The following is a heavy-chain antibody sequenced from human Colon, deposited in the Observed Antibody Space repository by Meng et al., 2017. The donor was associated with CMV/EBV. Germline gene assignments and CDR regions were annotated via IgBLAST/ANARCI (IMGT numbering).Heavy chain of an antibody. D-gene: IGHD2-2*01. CDR1: GFTFSNYA. J-gene: IGHJ4*02. V-gene: IGHV3-23*01. CDR2: ISGSCRNT. CDR3: AKEGMPASIPYFDT. Sequence: GESLKISCSASGFTFSNYAISWVRQAPGKGLEWVSGISGSCRNTYYLDSVRGRFTISRDNSKRTVFLQMNSLRAGDTAVYYCAKEGMPASIPYFDTWGQGTLVTVSS.